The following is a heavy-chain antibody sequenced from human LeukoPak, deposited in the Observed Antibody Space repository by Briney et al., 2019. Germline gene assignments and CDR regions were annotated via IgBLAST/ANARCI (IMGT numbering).Heavy chain of an antibody. CDR3: ASDKLDY. CDR1: GFTFSSSA. V-gene: IGHV3-23*01. J-gene: IGHJ4*02. D-gene: IGHD3-9*01. CDR2: ISNNGGYT. Sequence: GGSLRLSCAASGFTFSSSAMSWVRQAPGKGLEWVSAISNNGGYTYYADSVQGRFTISRDNSKSTLCLQMNSLRAEDTAVYYCASDKLDYWGQGTLVTVSS.